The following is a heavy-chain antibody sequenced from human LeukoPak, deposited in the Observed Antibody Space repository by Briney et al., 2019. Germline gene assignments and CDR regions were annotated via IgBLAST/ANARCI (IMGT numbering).Heavy chain of an antibody. J-gene: IGHJ4*02. V-gene: IGHV4-31*03. CDR3: ARGDGYYFDY. CDR2: IYYSGTT. D-gene: IGHD5-24*01. CDR1: GGSISSSGYY. Sequence: SETLSLTCTVSGGSISSSGYYWSWIRPLPGKGLEWIGYIYYSGTTYYNPSLKSRVTISVDTSKNQFSLNLTSLTAADTAVYYCARGDGYYFDYWGQGTLVTVSS.